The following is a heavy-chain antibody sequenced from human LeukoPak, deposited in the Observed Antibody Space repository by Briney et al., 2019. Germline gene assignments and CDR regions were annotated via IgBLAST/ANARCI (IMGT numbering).Heavy chain of an antibody. D-gene: IGHD6-6*01. J-gene: IGHJ4*02. CDR2: INPSGGST. CDR1: GYTFSTYY. V-gene: IGHV1-46*01. CDR3: ARVASIGAIGDH. Sequence: RASVKVSCKASGYTFSTYYIHWVRQAPGQGLEWMGIINPSGGSTDYAQKFQGRVTMTRDMSTSTVYMELSSLRSEDTAVYYCARVASIGAIGDHWGQGTLVTVSS.